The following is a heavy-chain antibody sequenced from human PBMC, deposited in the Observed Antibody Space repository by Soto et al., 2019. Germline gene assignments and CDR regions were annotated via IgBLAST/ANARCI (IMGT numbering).Heavy chain of an antibody. CDR2: IAYDGSNK. CDR1: GFTFSSFV. CDR3: ARPHGAHLKYFYGMDV. V-gene: IGHV3-30-3*01. Sequence: QVQLVESGGGVVQPGRSLRLSCAASGFTFSSFVMHWVRQAPGKGLEWVAFIAYDGSNKHYADSVKGRFTISRDNSNNTLYLQMNSLRGEDTAVDYCARPHGAHLKYFYGMDVWGQGTTVTVSS. J-gene: IGHJ6*02. D-gene: IGHD3-9*01.